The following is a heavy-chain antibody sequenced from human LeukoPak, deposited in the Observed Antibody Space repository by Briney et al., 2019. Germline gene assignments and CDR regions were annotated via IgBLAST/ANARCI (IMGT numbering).Heavy chain of an antibody. CDR1: GFTFSSYG. J-gene: IGHJ4*02. CDR2: ISGSGGST. D-gene: IGHD6-13*01. Sequence: GGSLRLSCAASGFTFSSYGMSWVRQAPGKGLEWVSAISGSGGSTYYADSVKGRFTISRDNSKNTLYLQMNSLRAEDTAVYYCARDTQSGYSSSWYGPPAYWGQGTLVTVSS. V-gene: IGHV3-23*01. CDR3: ARDTQSGYSSSWYGPPAY.